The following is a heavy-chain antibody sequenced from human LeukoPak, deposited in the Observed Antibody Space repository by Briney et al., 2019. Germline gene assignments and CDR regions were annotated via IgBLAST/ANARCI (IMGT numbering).Heavy chain of an antibody. Sequence: PPETLSLTCAVYGGSFSGYYWSWIRQPPGKGLEWIGEINHSGSTNYNPSLKSRVTISVDTSKNQFSLKLSSVTAADTAVYYCARSQYYDYVWGSYRPVYFDYWGQGTLVTVSS. D-gene: IGHD3-16*02. CDR3: ARSQYYDYVWGSYRPVYFDY. J-gene: IGHJ4*02. CDR1: GGSFSGYY. V-gene: IGHV4-34*01. CDR2: INHSGST.